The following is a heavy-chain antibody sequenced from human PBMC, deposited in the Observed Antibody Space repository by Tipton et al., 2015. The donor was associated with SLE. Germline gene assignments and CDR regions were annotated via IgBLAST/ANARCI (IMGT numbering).Heavy chain of an antibody. J-gene: IGHJ6*04. Sequence: TLSLTCTVSGGSISSDYWSWIRQPAGKGLEWIGRIYTSGSTNYNPSLKSRVTISVDTSKNQFSLKLSSVTAADTAVYYCARGYCSGGSCSALLDVWGKGTTVTVSS. V-gene: IGHV4-4*07. D-gene: IGHD2-15*01. CDR3: ARGYCSGGSCSALLDV. CDR2: IYTSGST. CDR1: GGSISSDY.